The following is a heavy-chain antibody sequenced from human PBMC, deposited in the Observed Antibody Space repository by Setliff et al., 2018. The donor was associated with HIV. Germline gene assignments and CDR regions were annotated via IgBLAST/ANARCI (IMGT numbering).Heavy chain of an antibody. CDR2: IDHSGST. CDR1: DDSITGNNW. CDR3: ARGYGHIVVVIASDAFDV. V-gene: IGHV4-4*02. J-gene: IGHJ3*01. D-gene: IGHD2-21*01. Sequence: SETLSLTCTVSDDSITGNNWWNWVRQPPGKGLEWIGEIDHSGSTNYSPSLKSRVTMSVDKSKKQFSLKLKSMAAAAAAVYYCARGYGHIVVVIASDAFDVWGQGTMVTVS.